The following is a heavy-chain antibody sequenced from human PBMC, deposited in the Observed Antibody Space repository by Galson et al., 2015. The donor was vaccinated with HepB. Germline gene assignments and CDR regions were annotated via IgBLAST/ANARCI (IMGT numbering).Heavy chain of an antibody. Sequence: SLRLSCAASGFTFSAYGMHWVRQAPGKGLESVAVISNDEKNKNYADSLRGRLTISRDNPQNTLSLQMNSLRTEDTAVYYCARRRRTGGSCYSDYWGQGTLVTVSS. CDR3: ARRRRTGGSCYSDY. CDR2: ISNDEKNK. CDR1: GFTFSAYG. J-gene: IGHJ4*02. D-gene: IGHD2-8*02. V-gene: IGHV3-30*03.